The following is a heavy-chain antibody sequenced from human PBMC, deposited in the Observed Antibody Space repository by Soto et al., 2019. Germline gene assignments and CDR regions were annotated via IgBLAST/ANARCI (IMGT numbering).Heavy chain of an antibody. D-gene: IGHD3-22*01. CDR1: GGTFSSYA. J-gene: IGHJ6*02. Sequence: QVQLVQSGAEVKKPGSSVKVSCKASGGTFSSYAISWVRQAPGQGLEWMGGIIPIFGTANYAQKFQGRVTITADESTSTAYMERSSLRSEHTAVYYCERHDRSGYYYPNYYYEGRDVWVQGTKVSVSS. V-gene: IGHV1-69*01. CDR2: IIPIFGTA. CDR3: ERHDRSGYYYPNYYYEGRDV.